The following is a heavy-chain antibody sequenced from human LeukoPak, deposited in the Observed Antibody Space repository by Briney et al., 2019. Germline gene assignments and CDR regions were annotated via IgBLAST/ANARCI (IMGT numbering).Heavy chain of an antibody. Sequence: PGGSLRLSCAASGFTFSSYGMHWVRQAPGKGLEWVAFIRYDGSNKYYADSVKGRFTISRDNSKNTLYLQMNSLRAEDTAVYYCAKELEAVAGTESDYWGQGTMVTVSS. V-gene: IGHV3-30*02. CDR3: AKELEAVAGTESDY. D-gene: IGHD6-19*01. CDR1: GFTFSSYG. CDR2: IRYDGSNK. J-gene: IGHJ4*02.